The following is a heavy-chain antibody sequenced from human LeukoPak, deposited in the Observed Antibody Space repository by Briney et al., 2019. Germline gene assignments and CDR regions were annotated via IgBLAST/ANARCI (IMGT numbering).Heavy chain of an antibody. CDR3: ARLGGYYDPPDY. Sequence: PSETLSLTCTVSGGSIRSSTYYWAWIRQPPGKGLEWIGTIHYTGTTYYNPSLKSRVTISVDTSKNQFSLNLSSVTAADTTFYYCARLGGYYDPPDYWGQGTLVTVS. CDR1: GGSIRSSTYY. D-gene: IGHD3-22*01. CDR2: IHYTGTT. J-gene: IGHJ4*02. V-gene: IGHV4-39*01.